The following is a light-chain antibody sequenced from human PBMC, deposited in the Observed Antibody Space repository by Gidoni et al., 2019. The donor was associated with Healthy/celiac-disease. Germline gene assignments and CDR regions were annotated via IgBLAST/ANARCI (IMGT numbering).Light chain of an antibody. CDR2: DVS. Sequence: QSALTQPASVSGSPGQSITISCTGTSSDVCGYNYVSWYQQHPGKAPKLMIYDVSNRPSGVSNRFSGSKSGNTASLTISGLQAEDEADYYCSSYTSSNTAVVFGGGTKLTVL. J-gene: IGLJ2*01. CDR3: SSYTSSNTAVV. V-gene: IGLV2-14*03. CDR1: SSDVCGYNY.